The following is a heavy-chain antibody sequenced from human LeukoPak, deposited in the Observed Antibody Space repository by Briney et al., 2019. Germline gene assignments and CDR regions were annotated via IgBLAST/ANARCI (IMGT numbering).Heavy chain of an antibody. CDR3: ARGTRTYYDILTGYWSSYYFDY. Sequence: SETLSLTCAVYGGSFSGYYWSWIRQPPGKGLEWIGEINHSGSTNYNPPLESRVTISVDTSKNQFSLKLSSVTAADTAVYYCARGTRTYYDILTGYWSSYYFDYWGQGTLVTVSS. CDR2: INHSGST. D-gene: IGHD3-9*01. J-gene: IGHJ4*02. CDR1: GGSFSGYY. V-gene: IGHV4-34*01.